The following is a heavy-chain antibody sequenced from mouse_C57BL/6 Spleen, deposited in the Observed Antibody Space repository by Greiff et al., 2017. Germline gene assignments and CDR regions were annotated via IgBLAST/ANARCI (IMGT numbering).Heavy chain of an antibody. Sequence: VQLQQSGPELVKPGASVKISCKASGYTFTDYYMNWVKQSHGKSLEWIGDINPNNGGTSYNQKFKGKATLTVDKSSSTAYMELRSLTSEDSAVYYCARCPTVVEEGLAYWGQGTLVTVSA. CDR3: ARCPTVVEEGLAY. J-gene: IGHJ3*01. CDR1: GYTFTDYY. V-gene: IGHV1-26*01. CDR2: INPNNGGT. D-gene: IGHD1-1*01.